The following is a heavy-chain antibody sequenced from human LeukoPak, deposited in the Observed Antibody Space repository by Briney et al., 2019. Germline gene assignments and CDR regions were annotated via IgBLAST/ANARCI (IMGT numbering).Heavy chain of an antibody. J-gene: IGHJ4*02. D-gene: IGHD1-26*01. CDR2: ISLAGQT. Sequence: SGTLSLTCGVSGGSISGTNWWSWVRQPPGQGLEWFEEISLAGQTNYNPSLNGRVTMSLDTSSNQLSLHLTSVTAADTATYFCSRESGPFCPFGYWGQGTLVIVSS. CDR1: GGSISGTNW. CDR3: SRESGPFCPFGY. V-gene: IGHV4-4*02.